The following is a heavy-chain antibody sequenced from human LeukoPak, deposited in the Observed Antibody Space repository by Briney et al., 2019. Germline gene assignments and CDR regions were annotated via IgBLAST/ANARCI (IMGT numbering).Heavy chain of an antibody. Sequence: SETLSLTCTVSGGSISSSDYYWGWIRQPPGKGLEWIGSIYHSGSMYASLKSRVTISVDTSKNQFSLKMSSVTAADTAVYYCARHATSSTSGPPYGYWGQGTLVTVSS. CDR3: ARHATSSTSGPPYGY. D-gene: IGHD3-10*01. J-gene: IGHJ4*02. V-gene: IGHV4-39*01. CDR2: IYHSGSM. CDR1: GGSISSSDYY.